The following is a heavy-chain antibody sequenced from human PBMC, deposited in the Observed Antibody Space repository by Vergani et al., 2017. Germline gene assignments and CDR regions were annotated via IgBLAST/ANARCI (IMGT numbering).Heavy chain of an antibody. V-gene: IGHV3-48*01. CDR3: ARDWSIAAAGSAFDI. CDR1: GFTFSSYS. J-gene: IGHJ3*02. CDR2: ISSSSSTI. D-gene: IGHD6-13*01. Sequence: EVQLVESGGGLVQPGGSLRLSCAASGFTFSSYSMNWVRQAPGKGLEWVSYISSSSSTIYYADSVKGRFTISRDNAKNSLYLQMNSLRAEVTAVYYCARDWSIAAAGSAFDIWGQGTMVTVSS.